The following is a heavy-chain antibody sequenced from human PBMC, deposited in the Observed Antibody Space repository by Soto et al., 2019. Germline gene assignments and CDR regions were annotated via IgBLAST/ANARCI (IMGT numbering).Heavy chain of an antibody. V-gene: IGHV4-61*05. CDR2: FYYSGST. Sequence: LSLTCTVSGGSISSSSYYWGWIRQPPGKGLEWIGYFYYSGSTNYNPSLKSRVTISVDTSKNQFSLKLSSVTAADTAVYYCARRYGKNAFDIWGQGTMVTVSS. J-gene: IGHJ3*02. CDR3: ARRYGKNAFDI. D-gene: IGHD5-18*01. CDR1: GGSISSSSYY.